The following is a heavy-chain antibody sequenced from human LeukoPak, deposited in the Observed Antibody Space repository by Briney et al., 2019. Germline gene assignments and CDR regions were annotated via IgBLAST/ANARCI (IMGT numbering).Heavy chain of an antibody. D-gene: IGHD3-10*01. Sequence: IPSETLSLTCTVSGVSISSSSYYWGWIRQPPGKGLEWIGSISYSGSTNYNPSLKSRVTISVDKSKNQFSLKLSSVTAADTAVYYCARVEGSGSRDFDYWGQGTLVTVSS. CDR3: ARVEGSGSRDFDY. CDR1: GVSISSSSYY. J-gene: IGHJ4*02. CDR2: ISYSGST. V-gene: IGHV4-39*07.